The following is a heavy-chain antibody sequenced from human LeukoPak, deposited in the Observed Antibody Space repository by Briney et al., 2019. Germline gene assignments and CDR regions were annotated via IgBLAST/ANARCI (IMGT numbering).Heavy chain of an antibody. CDR3: ARGPDILTGYFAEPYYFDY. Sequence: SETLSLTCAVYGGSFSGYYWNWIRQPPGKGLEWIGEINHSGSTNYNPSLKSRVTISVDTSKNQFSLKLSSVTAADTAVYYCARGPDILTGYFAEPYYFDYWGQGTLVTVSS. J-gene: IGHJ4*02. V-gene: IGHV4-34*01. CDR1: GGSFSGYY. D-gene: IGHD3-9*01. CDR2: INHSGST.